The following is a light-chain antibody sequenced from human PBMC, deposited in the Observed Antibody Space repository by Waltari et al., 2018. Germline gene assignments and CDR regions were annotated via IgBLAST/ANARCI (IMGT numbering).Light chain of an antibody. Sequence: QSALTQPASVSGTPGQSITISCTGTNSDVGNYNLVSWYQHHPGEAPELMICEVIKRPSGVSNRFSGSKSGTTASLTISGLQAEDEADYYCCSYAGSGTYVFGTGTKVTVL. CDR2: EVI. CDR3: CSYAGSGTYV. CDR1: NSDVGNYNL. J-gene: IGLJ1*01. V-gene: IGLV2-23*02.